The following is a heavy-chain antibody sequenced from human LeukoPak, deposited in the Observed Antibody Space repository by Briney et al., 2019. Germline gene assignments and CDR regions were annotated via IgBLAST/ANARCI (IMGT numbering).Heavy chain of an antibody. CDR3: AGVRGFGSWGHSYYFDY. CDR2: IYSGGST. CDR1: GFTVSSNY. J-gene: IGHJ4*02. D-gene: IGHD6-13*01. V-gene: IGHV3-66*01. Sequence: PGGSLRLSCAASGFTVSSNYMSWVRQAPGKGLEWVSVIYSGGSTYYADSVKGRFTISRDNSKNTLYLQMNSLRAEDTAVYYCAGVRGFGSWGHSYYFDYWGQGTLVTVSS.